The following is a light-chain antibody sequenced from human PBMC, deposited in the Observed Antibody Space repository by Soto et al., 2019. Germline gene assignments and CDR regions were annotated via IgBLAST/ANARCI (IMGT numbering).Light chain of an antibody. CDR1: QSVSTF. V-gene: IGKV3-11*01. CDR3: QQRGDWPPIT. CDR2: NAS. J-gene: IGKJ5*01. Sequence: EIVLTQSPATLSLSPGERAILSCRASQSVSTFLAWFQQKPGQPPRLLIYNASNSTTGIPARFSGSGSGTDFTLTISSLEPEDFGVYYCQQRGDWPPITFGQGTRLEIK.